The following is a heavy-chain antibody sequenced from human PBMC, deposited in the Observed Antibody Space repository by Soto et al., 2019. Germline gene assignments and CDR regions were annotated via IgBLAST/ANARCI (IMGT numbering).Heavy chain of an antibody. CDR3: ARESEDLTSNFDY. V-gene: IGHV3-21*06. CDR1: GFTFTRYS. CDR2: ISSTTNYI. Sequence: GGSLRLSCAASGFTFTRYSVNWVRQAPGKGLEWVSSISSTTNYIYCGDSMKGRFTISRDNGKNSLYLEIHSLRAEDTAVYYCARESEDLTSNFDYWGQGTLVTVSS. J-gene: IGHJ4*02.